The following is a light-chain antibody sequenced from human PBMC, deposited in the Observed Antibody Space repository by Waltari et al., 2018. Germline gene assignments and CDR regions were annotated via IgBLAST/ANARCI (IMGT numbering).Light chain of an antibody. Sequence: SYELTQPPSVSVSPGQAVSITCSGKKLGDKYVNWYQQKACQSPVLVIYEDTKRPSGIPGRLSASNSGNTATLTISETQAMDEADYYCQTWDSSSYVFGTGTTVTVL. CDR2: EDT. CDR3: QTWDSSSYV. CDR1: KLGDKY. V-gene: IGLV3-1*01. J-gene: IGLJ1*01.